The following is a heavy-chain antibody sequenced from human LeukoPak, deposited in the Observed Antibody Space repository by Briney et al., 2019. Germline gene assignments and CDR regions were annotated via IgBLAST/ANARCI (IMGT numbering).Heavy chain of an antibody. CDR2: VSTDGNII. CDR3: VRDRTTVTLFDS. CDR1: GLTFSSYW. J-gene: IGHJ4*02. V-gene: IGHV3-74*01. Sequence: PGGSLRLSCAASGLTFSSYWMHWVRQAPGKGLVWVSRVSTDGNIISYADSVKGRFTISRDNAKNTVYLQMNSLRAEDTAVYYCVRDRTTVTLFDSWGQGTLVTVSS. D-gene: IGHD4-17*01.